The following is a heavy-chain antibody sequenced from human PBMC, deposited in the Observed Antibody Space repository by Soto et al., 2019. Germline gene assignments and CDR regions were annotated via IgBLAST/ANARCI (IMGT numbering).Heavy chain of an antibody. Sequence: GGSLRLSCAASGFTVSSNYMSWGRQAPGKGLEWVSVIYSGGSTYYADSVKGRFTISRDNSKNTLYLQMNSLRAEDTAVYYCARLGQPEYNFDYWGQGTLVTVSS. CDR3: ARLGQPEYNFDY. J-gene: IGHJ4*02. D-gene: IGHD3-16*01. CDR1: GFTVSSNY. V-gene: IGHV3-66*01. CDR2: IYSGGST.